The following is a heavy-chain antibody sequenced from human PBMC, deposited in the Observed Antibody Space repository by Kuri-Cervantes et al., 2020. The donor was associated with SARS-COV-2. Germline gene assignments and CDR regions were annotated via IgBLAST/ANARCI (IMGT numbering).Heavy chain of an antibody. Sequence: SVKVSCKASGGTFSSYAISWVRQAPGQGLEWMGGIIPIFGTANYAQKFQGRVTITADESTSTAYMELSSLRSEDTAVYYCARTRNGNYLNEPDYWGQGTLVTVSS. V-gene: IGHV1-69*13. J-gene: IGHJ4*02. CDR3: ARTRNGNYLNEPDY. CDR1: GGTFSSYA. D-gene: IGHD4-17*01. CDR2: IIPIFGTA.